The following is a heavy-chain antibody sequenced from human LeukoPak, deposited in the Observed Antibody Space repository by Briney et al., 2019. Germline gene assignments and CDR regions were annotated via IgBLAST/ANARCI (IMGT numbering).Heavy chain of an antibody. CDR3: AREGGSIVGATHDY. V-gene: IGHV1-2*02. CDR2: INPTYGGR. D-gene: IGHD1-26*01. CDR1: GYTFTGYY. Sequence: GASVKVSCKASGYTFTGYYMHWLRQAPGQGLEWVGGINPTYGGRNYAQKFQGRVRITSDTSISTAYMELSRRRSDETAVYFWAREGGSIVGATHDYWGQGTLVTVSS. J-gene: IGHJ4*02.